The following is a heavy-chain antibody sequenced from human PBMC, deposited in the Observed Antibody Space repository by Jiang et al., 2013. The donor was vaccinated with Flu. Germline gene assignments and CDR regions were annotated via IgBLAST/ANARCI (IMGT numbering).Heavy chain of an antibody. V-gene: IGHV3-30*04. CDR2: ISLDGRNK. Sequence: RLSCAASGFTFSNYPMHWVRQAPGKGLEWVAVISLDGRNKEYADSVKGRFTISRDNSKNTLYLQMNTLRAEDTAVYYCAREGSSGWYPYWGQGTLVTVSS. CDR1: GFTFSNYP. J-gene: IGHJ4*02. D-gene: IGHD6-19*01. CDR3: AREGSSGWYPY.